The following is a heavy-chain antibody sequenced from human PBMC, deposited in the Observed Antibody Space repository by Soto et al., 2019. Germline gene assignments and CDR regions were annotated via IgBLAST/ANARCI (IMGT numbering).Heavy chain of an antibody. CDR2: IFHSGNA. V-gene: IGHV4-59*01. CDR1: GGSIRNVY. D-gene: IGHD2-15*01. J-gene: IGHJ4*01. Sequence: PSLTCTVSGGSIRNVYWSWIRQAPGKGLEWIGFIFHSGNAKYNPSLKSRVTISVDTSKNQFSLSLDSVTAADTAVYFCARAHAPTLPFDYWGQGTLVTVSS. CDR3: ARAHAPTLPFDY.